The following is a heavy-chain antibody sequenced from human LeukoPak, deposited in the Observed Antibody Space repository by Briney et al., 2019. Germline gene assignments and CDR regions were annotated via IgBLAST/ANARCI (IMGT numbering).Heavy chain of an antibody. CDR1: GYTFTSYY. CDR3: ASQFHSGSYYVYVWEAPFDY. CDR2: MNPNSGNT. V-gene: IGHV1-8*03. J-gene: IGHJ4*02. Sequence: ASVKVSCKASGYTFTSYYMHWVRQAPGQGLEWMGWMNPNSGNTGYAQKFQGRVTITADESTSTAYMELSSLRSEDTAVYYCASQFHSGSYYVYVWEAPFDYWGQGTLVTVSS. D-gene: IGHD1-26*01.